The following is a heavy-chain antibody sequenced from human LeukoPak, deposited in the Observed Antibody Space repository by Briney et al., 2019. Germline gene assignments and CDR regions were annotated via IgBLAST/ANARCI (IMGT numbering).Heavy chain of an antibody. CDR3: ARGWGRRITIFGVVISDWFDP. V-gene: IGHV1-2*02. D-gene: IGHD3-3*01. Sequence: ASLKVSCTASGYTFTRYSMHWVRQVPGERLEWRGWINPNSGVTNYAQKFHGRVTMTRDTSISTAYMELSRLRSDDTAVYYCARGWGRRITIFGVVISDWFDPWGQGTLVTVSS. J-gene: IGHJ5*02. CDR2: INPNSGVT. CDR1: GYTFTRYS.